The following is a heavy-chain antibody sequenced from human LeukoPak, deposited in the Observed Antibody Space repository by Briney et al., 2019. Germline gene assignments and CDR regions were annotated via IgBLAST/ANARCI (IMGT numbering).Heavy chain of an antibody. CDR2: INHSGST. Sequence: SETLSLTCAVYGGSFSGYYWSWIRQPPGEGLEWIGEINHSGSTNYNPSLKSRVTISVDTSKNQFPLKLSSVTAADTAVYYCARGGGMDAFDIWGQGTMVTVSS. CDR3: ARGGGMDAFDI. J-gene: IGHJ3*02. D-gene: IGHD1-14*01. CDR1: GGSFSGYY. V-gene: IGHV4-34*01.